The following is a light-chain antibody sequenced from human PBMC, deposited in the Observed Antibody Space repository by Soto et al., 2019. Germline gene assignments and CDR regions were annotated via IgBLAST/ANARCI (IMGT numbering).Light chain of an antibody. CDR1: ESVDFH. Sequence: VLTQSPATLSLSPGKRATLSCRASESVDFHLAWYQQKPGQAPRLLIYDASVRATGTPARFSGSGSGTDFTLTISSLEPEDFALYYCQQHSTWPTFGQGTRLEIK. CDR3: QQHSTWPT. CDR2: DAS. J-gene: IGKJ5*01. V-gene: IGKV3-11*01.